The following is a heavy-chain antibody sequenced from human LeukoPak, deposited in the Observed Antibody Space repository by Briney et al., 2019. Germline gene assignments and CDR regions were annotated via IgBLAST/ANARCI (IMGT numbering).Heavy chain of an antibody. V-gene: IGHV1-46*01. CDR2: INPSGGST. Sequence: ASVKVSCKASGYTFTSYYMHWVRQAPGQGLEWMGIINPSGGSTSYAQKFQGRVTMTRDTSISTAYMELSRLRSDDTAVYYCASNSRGFDIWGQGTMVTVSS. D-gene: IGHD2-21*01. CDR3: ASNSRGFDI. J-gene: IGHJ3*02. CDR1: GYTFTSYY.